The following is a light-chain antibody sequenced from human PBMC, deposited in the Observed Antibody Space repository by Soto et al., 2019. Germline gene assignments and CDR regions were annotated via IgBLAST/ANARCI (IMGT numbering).Light chain of an antibody. Sequence: QSALTQPASVSGSPGQSITISCTGTISDVGGYNYVSWYQQHPGKAPKVMIYNVSNRPSGVSNRFSGSKSGNTASLTISGLQAEDEADYYCSSYARSSTHVIFGRGTKVTVL. CDR1: ISDVGGYNY. CDR2: NVS. CDR3: SSYARSSTHVI. J-gene: IGLJ2*01. V-gene: IGLV2-14*01.